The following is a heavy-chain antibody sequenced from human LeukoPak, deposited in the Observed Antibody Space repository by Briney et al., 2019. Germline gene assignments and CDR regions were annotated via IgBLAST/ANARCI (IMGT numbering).Heavy chain of an antibody. D-gene: IGHD3-3*01. V-gene: IGHV4-39*01. CDR3: VRHDGRGGSTMGAFDS. CDR1: AGSISSSSHH. Sequence: SETLSLTCTVSAGSISSSSHHWGWIRQSPGKGLEWIGSSYSGRTTYYNPSLNSRVTISVVMSKNQFSLQLSSVTAADTGVYYCVRHDGRGGSTMGAFDSWGQGSLVTVSS. CDR2: SYSGRTT. J-gene: IGHJ5*01.